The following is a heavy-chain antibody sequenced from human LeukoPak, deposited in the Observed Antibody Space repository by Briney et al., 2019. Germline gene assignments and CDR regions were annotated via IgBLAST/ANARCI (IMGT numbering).Heavy chain of an antibody. D-gene: IGHD3-10*01. V-gene: IGHV4-34*01. J-gene: IGHJ5*02. CDR3: ARHVRYGSGSYYNNWFDP. CDR2: INHSGST. CDR1: GGSFSGYY. Sequence: PSETLSLTCAVYGGSFSGYYWSWIRQPPGKGLEWIGEINHSGSTNYNPSLKSRVTISVDTSKNQFSLKLSSVTAEDTAVYYCARHVRYGSGSYYNNWFDPWGQGTLVTVSS.